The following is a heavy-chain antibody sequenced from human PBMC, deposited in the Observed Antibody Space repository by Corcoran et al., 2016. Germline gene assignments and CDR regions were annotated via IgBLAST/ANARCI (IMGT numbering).Heavy chain of an antibody. V-gene: IGHV4-34*01. J-gene: IGHJ3*02. D-gene: IGHD2-2*01. CDR1: GGSFSGYY. CDR2: INHSGST. Sequence: QVQLQQWGAGLLKPSETLSLTCAVYGGSFSGYYWSWIRQPPGKGLEWIGEINHSGSTNYNPSLKSRVTISVDTSKNQFSLKLSSVTAADTAVYYCGREGYCSSTSCRLPYSLDIWGQGTMVTVSS. CDR3: GREGYCSSTSCRLPYSLDI.